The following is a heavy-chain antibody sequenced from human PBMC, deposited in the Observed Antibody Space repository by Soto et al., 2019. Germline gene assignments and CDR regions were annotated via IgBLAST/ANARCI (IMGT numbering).Heavy chain of an antibody. Sequence: GGSLRLSCAASGFTFSSYSMNWVRQAPGKGLEWVSYISSSSSTIYYADSVKGRFTISRDNAKNSLYLQMNSLRAEDTAVYYCARNISIAARIVDYWGQGTLVTVSS. CDR3: ARNISIAARIVDY. D-gene: IGHD6-6*01. V-gene: IGHV3-48*01. CDR2: ISSSSSTI. CDR1: GFTFSSYS. J-gene: IGHJ4*02.